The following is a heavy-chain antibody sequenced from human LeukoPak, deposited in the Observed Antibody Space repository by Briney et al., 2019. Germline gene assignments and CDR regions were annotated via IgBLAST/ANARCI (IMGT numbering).Heavy chain of an antibody. CDR2: ISSSRSYI. Sequence: GGSLRLSCAASGFTFSSYSMNWVRQAPGKGLEWVSSISSSRSYIYYADSVKGRFTISRDNAKNSLYLQMNSLRAEDTAVYYCASLYDSDYWGQGTLVTVSS. CDR3: ASLYDSDY. J-gene: IGHJ4*02. D-gene: IGHD3-22*01. V-gene: IGHV3-21*01. CDR1: GFTFSSYS.